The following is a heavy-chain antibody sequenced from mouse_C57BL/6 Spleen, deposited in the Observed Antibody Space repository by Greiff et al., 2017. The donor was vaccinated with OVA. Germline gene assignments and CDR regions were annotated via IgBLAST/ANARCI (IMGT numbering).Heavy chain of an antibody. Sequence: QVQLQQPGAELVKPGASVKLSCKASGYTFTSYWMQWVKQRPGQGLEWIGEIDPSDSYTNYNQKFKGKATLTVDTSSSTAYMQLSSLTSEDSAVYYCTREGQLRLQPWFAYWGQGTLVTVSA. CDR3: TREGQLRLQPWFAY. V-gene: IGHV1-50*01. CDR2: IDPSDSYT. J-gene: IGHJ3*01. CDR1: GYTFTSYW. D-gene: IGHD3-2*02.